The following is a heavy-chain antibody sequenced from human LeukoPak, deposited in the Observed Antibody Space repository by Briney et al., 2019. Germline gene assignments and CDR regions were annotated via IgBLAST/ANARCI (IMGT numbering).Heavy chain of an antibody. Sequence: SETLSLTCNVAGGSISSSSHYWGWIRQPPGKGLEWIGSLSYGGRTYYNPSLKSRVTMSVDTSKNQFFLNLSSVTAADTAVYYCARQVGSYCFDYWGQGTLVTVSS. J-gene: IGHJ4*02. D-gene: IGHD1-26*01. CDR2: LSYGGRT. CDR1: GGSISSSSHY. CDR3: ARQVGSYCFDY. V-gene: IGHV4-39*01.